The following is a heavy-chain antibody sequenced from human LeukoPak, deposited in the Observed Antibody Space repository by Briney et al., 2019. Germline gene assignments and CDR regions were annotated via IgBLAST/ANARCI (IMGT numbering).Heavy chain of an antibody. Sequence: ASVKVSCKASGYTFNSYDINWVRQATGQGLEWMGWMSPNSANTGYAQKFQGRVTMTRNTSITTAYMELSSLRSEDSAVYYCARAVRLGGESYYFDSWGQGALVTVSS. CDR2: MSPNSANT. D-gene: IGHD3-16*01. J-gene: IGHJ4*02. V-gene: IGHV1-8*01. CDR3: ARAVRLGGESYYFDS. CDR1: GYTFNSYD.